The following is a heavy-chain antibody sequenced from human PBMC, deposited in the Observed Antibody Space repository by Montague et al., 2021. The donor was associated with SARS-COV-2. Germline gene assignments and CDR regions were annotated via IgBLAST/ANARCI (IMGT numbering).Heavy chain of an antibody. CDR3: ARDYGDYSYSYGLDV. CDR1: GGPIRSGSYY. CDR2: IYSSGST. D-gene: IGHD4-17*01. V-gene: IGHV4-61*02. Sequence: TLSLTCTVSGGPIRSGSYYWSWIRQPAGKGLEWIGRIYSSGSTNYNPSLKSRVTMSVDTSKNQFSLKVSSVTAADTAVYYCARDYGDYSYSYGLDVWGQGTTVTVSS. J-gene: IGHJ6*02.